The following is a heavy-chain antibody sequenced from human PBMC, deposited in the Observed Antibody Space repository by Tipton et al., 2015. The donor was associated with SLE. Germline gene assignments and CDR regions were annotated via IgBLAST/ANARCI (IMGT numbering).Heavy chain of an antibody. CDR2: IYYSGST. Sequence: TLSLTCTASGGSISSSSYYWGWIRQPPGKGLEWIGSIYYSGSTYYSPSLKSRVTISVDTSKNQFSLKLSSVTAADTAVYYCARRPAGSSWFYLDYWGQGTLVTVSS. CDR3: ARRPAGSSWFYLDY. D-gene: IGHD6-13*01. J-gene: IGHJ4*02. CDR1: GGSISSSSYY. V-gene: IGHV4-39*07.